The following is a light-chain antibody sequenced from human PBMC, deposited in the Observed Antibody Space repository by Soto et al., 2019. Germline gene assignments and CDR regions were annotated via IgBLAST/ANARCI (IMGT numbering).Light chain of an antibody. CDR3: QQYSTLPHT. CDR1: QTVTNSF. J-gene: IGKJ2*01. Sequence: LTQSSGPLSLSPGERASLSCRASQTVTNSFFAWYQQKPGRPPRLLIHGISSRATGIPDRFSGSGSGTDFTLTISRLEPEDFVVYYCQQYSTLPHTFGRGTKLEV. CDR2: GIS. V-gene: IGKV3-20*01.